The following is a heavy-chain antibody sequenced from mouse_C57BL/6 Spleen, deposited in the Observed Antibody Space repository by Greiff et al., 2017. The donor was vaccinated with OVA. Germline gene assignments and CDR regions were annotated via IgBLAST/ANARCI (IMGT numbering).Heavy chain of an antibody. Sequence: QVQLQQPGAELVKPGASVKMSCKASGYTFTSYWITWVKQRPGQGLEWIGDIYPGSGSTNYNEKFKSKATLTVDTSSSTAYMQLSSLTSEDSAVYYCARESITTVDYYAMDYWGQGTSVTVSS. J-gene: IGHJ4*01. CDR3: ARESITTVDYYAMDY. CDR2: IYPGSGST. CDR1: GYTFTSYW. V-gene: IGHV1-55*01. D-gene: IGHD1-1*01.